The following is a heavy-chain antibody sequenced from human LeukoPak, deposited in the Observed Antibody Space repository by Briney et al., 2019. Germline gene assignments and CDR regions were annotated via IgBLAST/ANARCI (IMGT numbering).Heavy chain of an antibody. J-gene: IGHJ2*01. Sequence: GGSLRLSCAASGFTFSSYAMHWVRQAPGKGLEWVAVISYDGSNKYYADSVKGRFTISRDNSKNTLYLQMNSLRAEDTAVYYCWTSGSYFDLWGRGTLVTVSS. V-gene: IGHV3-30-3*01. D-gene: IGHD3-22*01. CDR2: ISYDGSNK. CDR3: WTSGSYFDL. CDR1: GFTFSSYA.